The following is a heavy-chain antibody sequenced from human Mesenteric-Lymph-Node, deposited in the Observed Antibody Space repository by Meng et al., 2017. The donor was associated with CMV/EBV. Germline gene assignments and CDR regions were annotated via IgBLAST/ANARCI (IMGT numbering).Heavy chain of an antibody. J-gene: IGHJ4*02. CDR1: GFTFSSYS. CDR2: ISSSSSYI. D-gene: IGHD6-13*01. V-gene: IGHV3-21*01. Sequence: GESLKISCAASGFTFSSYSMNWVRQAPGKGLEWVSSISSSSSYIYYADSVKGRFTISRDNAKNSLFLQMNSLRVEDTAVYYCARDAAAADFWGQGTLVTVSS. CDR3: ARDAAAADF.